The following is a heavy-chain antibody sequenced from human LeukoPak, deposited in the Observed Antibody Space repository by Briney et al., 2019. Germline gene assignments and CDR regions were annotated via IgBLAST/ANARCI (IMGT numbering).Heavy chain of an antibody. D-gene: IGHD6-13*01. Sequence: GASVKVSCKASGYTFTGYYMHWVRQAPGQGLEWMGWINPNSGGTNYAQKFQGRVTMTRDTSISTAYMELSRLRSDDTAVYYCARGNKNSSSWYVYRASFDYWGQGTLVTVSS. CDR1: GYTFTGYY. J-gene: IGHJ4*02. CDR2: INPNSGGT. CDR3: ARGNKNSSSWYVYRASFDY. V-gene: IGHV1-2*02.